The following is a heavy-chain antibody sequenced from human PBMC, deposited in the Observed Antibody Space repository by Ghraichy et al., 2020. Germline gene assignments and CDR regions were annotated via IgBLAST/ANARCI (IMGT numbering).Heavy chain of an antibody. V-gene: IGHV3-7*03. CDR3: AGGSGWLCDP. D-gene: IGHD6-19*01. Sequence: GESLNISCAASGLPFSTYYMNWVRQAPGKGPEWVALIKQDGSVTYYVDSVKGRFTISRDNAKNSVYLQMDSLTTDDTAVYFCAGGSGWLCDPWGRGTLVTVSS. CDR2: IKQDGSVT. CDR1: GLPFSTYY. J-gene: IGHJ5*02.